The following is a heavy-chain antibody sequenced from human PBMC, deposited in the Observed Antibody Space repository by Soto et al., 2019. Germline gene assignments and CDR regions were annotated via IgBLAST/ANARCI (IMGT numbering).Heavy chain of an antibody. V-gene: IGHV4-59*01. CDR3: ARVRGSSRGDAFDI. Sequence: SETLSLTCTVSGGSISSYYWSWIRQPPGKGLEWIGYIYYSGSTNYNPSLKSRVTISVDTSKNQFSLKLSSVTAADTAVHYCARVRGSSRGDAFDIWGQGTMVTVSS. D-gene: IGHD1-26*01. J-gene: IGHJ3*02. CDR2: IYYSGST. CDR1: GGSISSYY.